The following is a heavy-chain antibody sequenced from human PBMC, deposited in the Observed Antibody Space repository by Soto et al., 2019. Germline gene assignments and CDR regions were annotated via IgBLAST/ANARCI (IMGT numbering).Heavy chain of an antibody. J-gene: IGHJ4*02. V-gene: IGHV4-4*02. CDR2: IYHSGSS. CDR1: GGSISSSNW. CDR3: ARYIAASGTFYFDY. Sequence: QVQLQESGPGLVKPSGTLSLTCAVSGGSISSSNWWSWVRQPPGKGLEWIGEIYHSGSSNYKPSLKSRVTISVDNFKTQFSLELSSVTVADTAVYYCARYIAASGTFYFDYWGQGTLVTVSS. D-gene: IGHD6-13*01.